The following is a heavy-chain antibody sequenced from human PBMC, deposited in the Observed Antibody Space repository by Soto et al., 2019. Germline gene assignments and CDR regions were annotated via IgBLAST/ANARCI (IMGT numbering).Heavy chain of an antibody. J-gene: IGHJ6*02. V-gene: IGHV1-58*01. CDR3: AAGELYYYDSSGYLAMDV. CDR1: GFTFTSSA. CDR2: IVVGSGNT. Sequence: ASVKVSCKASGFTFTSSAVQWVRQARGQRLEWIGWIVVGSGNTNYAQKFQERVTITRDMSTSTAYMELSSLRSEDTAVYYCAAGELYYYDSSGYLAMDVWGQGTTVTVSS. D-gene: IGHD3-22*01.